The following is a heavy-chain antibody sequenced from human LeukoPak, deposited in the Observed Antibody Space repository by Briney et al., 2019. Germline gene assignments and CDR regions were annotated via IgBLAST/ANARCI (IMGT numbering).Heavy chain of an antibody. D-gene: IGHD1-7*01. Sequence: SETLSLTCTVSGVSISSGDYYWSWIRQPPGKGLEWIGYIYYSGSTYYNPSLKSRVTISVDTSKNQFSLKLSSVTAADTAVYYCARVYWNYAFDIWGQGTMVTVSS. J-gene: IGHJ3*02. CDR1: GVSISSGDYY. CDR3: ARVYWNYAFDI. V-gene: IGHV4-30-4*08. CDR2: IYYSGST.